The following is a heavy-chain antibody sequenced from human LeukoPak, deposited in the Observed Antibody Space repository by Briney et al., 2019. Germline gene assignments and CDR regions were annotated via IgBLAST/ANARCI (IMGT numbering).Heavy chain of an antibody. V-gene: IGHV3-66*02. Sequence: PGGSLRLSYAASGFTFSSYWMHWVRDAPGKGLEWVSFIYSAGSIYYSDSVTGRFTIYRDNSKNTLYLQMNSLRAEDTAVYYCAREGRSIAARPDWFDPWGQGTLVTVSS. CDR2: IYSAGSI. D-gene: IGHD6-6*01. CDR3: AREGRSIAARPDWFDP. J-gene: IGHJ5*02. CDR1: GFTFSSYW.